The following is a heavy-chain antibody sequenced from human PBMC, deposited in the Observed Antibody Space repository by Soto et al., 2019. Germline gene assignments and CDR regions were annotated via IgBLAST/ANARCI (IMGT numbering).Heavy chain of an antibody. Sequence: ASVKVSCKDSGYTFTSYGISWVRQAPGQGLEWMGWISAYNGNTNYAQKLQGRVTMTTDTSTSTAYMELRSLRSDDTAVYYCASSGSSPFYYYYGMDVWGQGTTVTVSS. CDR1: GYTFTSYG. CDR2: ISAYNGNT. V-gene: IGHV1-18*01. D-gene: IGHD6-13*01. CDR3: ASSGSSPFYYYYGMDV. J-gene: IGHJ6*02.